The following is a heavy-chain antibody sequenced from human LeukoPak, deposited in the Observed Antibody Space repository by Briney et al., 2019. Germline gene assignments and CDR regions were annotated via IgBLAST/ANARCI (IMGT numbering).Heavy chain of an antibody. D-gene: IGHD3-3*01. CDR1: GYTFTSYY. V-gene: IGHV1-46*01. CDR3: ARESMLYDFWSGYSFEPGSENWFDP. J-gene: IGHJ5*02. CDR2: INPSGGST. Sequence: GASVKVPCKASGYTFTSYYMHWVRQAPGQGLEWMGIINPSGGSTSYAQKFQGRVTMTRDTSTSTVYMELSSLRSEDTAVYYCARESMLYDFWSGYSFEPGSENWFDPWGQGTLVTVPS.